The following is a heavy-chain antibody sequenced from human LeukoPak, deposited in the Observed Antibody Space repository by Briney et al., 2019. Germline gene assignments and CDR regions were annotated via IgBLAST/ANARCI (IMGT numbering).Heavy chain of an antibody. CDR3: AKDRRDYYGTDV. CDR1: GFTFSSSA. J-gene: IGHJ6*02. V-gene: IGHV3-23*01. CDR2: VNGSGGNT. D-gene: IGHD5-24*01. Sequence: GGSLTLSCAASGFTFSSSAMSWVRQAPGKGLELVSAVNGSGGNTYYAHSVKGRFTVSRDTSKNTLYLQMNTLRAEDTAVYYCAKDRRDYYGTDVWGQGTTVSVSS.